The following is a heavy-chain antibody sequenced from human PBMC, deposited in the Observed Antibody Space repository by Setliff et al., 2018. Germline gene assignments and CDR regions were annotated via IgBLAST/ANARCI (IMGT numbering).Heavy chain of an antibody. Sequence: LSLSCAASGFTFSTYGLNWVRQAPGKGLEWISYLNNDGTTIYYADSVKGRFTISRDNAKNSLYLQMNSLRAEDTAVYYCARELVVVTARIYYYGMDVWGQGTTVTVSS. V-gene: IGHV3-48*04. CDR1: GFTFSTYG. J-gene: IGHJ6*02. CDR2: LNNDGTTI. CDR3: ARELVVVTARIYYYGMDV. D-gene: IGHD2-21*02.